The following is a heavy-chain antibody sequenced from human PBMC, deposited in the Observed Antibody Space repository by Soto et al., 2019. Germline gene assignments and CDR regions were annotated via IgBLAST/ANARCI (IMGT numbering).Heavy chain of an antibody. Sequence: DXGPTLLNAPETLPLTCTFSGFSLITSEMCVTWVRQPPGKALEWLALIDWDYDKYYSTSLKTRLTISKDTSKNQVVLTMTNMDPVDTATYYCARIPLPRGHFGMDVWGQGTTVTVSS. CDR1: GFSLITSEMC. CDR2: IDWDYDK. J-gene: IGHJ6*02. V-gene: IGHV2-70*18. CDR3: ARIPLPRGHFGMDV.